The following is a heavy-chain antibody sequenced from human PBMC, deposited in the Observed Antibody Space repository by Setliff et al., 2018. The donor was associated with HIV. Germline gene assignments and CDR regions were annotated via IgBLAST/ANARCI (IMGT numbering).Heavy chain of an antibody. CDR1: GGSFSGYY. Sequence: PSETLSLTCAVYGGSFSGYYWSWIRQPPGKGLEWIGEINHSGSTKYNPSLKSRVTISADTATNQFSLNLSAVTAAETAVYYCARVGSHGSGRYSVDYWGQGTLVTVSS. J-gene: IGHJ4*02. D-gene: IGHD3-10*01. V-gene: IGHV4-34*01. CDR3: ARVGSHGSGRYSVDY. CDR2: INHSGST.